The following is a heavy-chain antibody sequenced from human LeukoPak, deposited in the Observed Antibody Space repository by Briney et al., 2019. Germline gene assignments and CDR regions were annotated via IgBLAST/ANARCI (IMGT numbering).Heavy chain of an antibody. Sequence: GGSLRLSCAASGFTFSGYYMSWIRQAPGKGLEWVSYISSSGYTIYYADSVKGRFTISRDNAKNSVYLQMNSLRAEDTAVYYCARPDCSGGSCYPPFDYWGQGTLVTVSS. CDR2: ISSSGYTI. V-gene: IGHV3-11*01. D-gene: IGHD2-15*01. CDR1: GFTFSGYY. CDR3: ARPDCSGGSCYPPFDY. J-gene: IGHJ4*02.